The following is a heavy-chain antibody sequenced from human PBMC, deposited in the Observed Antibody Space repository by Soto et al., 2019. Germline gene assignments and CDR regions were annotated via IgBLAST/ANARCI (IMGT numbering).Heavy chain of an antibody. Sequence: VLLMQSGAEVKKTGASEKVSCKASGYTLNTYGISWVRQAPGQGLEWMGWISAYNRNTNYAQKFQGRVTMTTDTSTSTAYMELRSLRSDDTAVYYCARVDLGDFDFWGQGTLVTVSS. V-gene: IGHV1-18*01. CDR1: GYTLNTYG. D-gene: IGHD3-16*01. J-gene: IGHJ4*02. CDR3: ARVDLGDFDF. CDR2: ISAYNRNT.